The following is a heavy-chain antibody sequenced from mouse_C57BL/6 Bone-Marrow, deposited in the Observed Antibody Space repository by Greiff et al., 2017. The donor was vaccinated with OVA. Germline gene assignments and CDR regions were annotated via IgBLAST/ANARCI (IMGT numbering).Heavy chain of an antibody. CDR2: IHPNSGST. CDR3: HIYYCGSNYFDY. CDR1: GYTFTSYW. Sequence: QVQLKQPGAELVKPGASVKLSCKASGYTFTSYWMHWVKQRPGQGLEWIGMIHPNSGSTNYNEKFKSKATLTVDKSSSTAYMQLSSLTSEDSAVYYYHIYYCGSNYFDYWGQGTTLTVSS. V-gene: IGHV1-64*01. D-gene: IGHD1-1*01. J-gene: IGHJ2*01.